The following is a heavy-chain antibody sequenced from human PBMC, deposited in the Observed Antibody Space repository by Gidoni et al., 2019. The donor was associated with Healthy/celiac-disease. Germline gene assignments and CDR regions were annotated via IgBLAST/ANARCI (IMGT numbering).Heavy chain of an antibody. CDR2: ISGSGGST. J-gene: IGHJ4*02. V-gene: IGHV3-23*01. D-gene: IGHD3-3*01. CDR1: GFTFSSYA. CDR3: AKGLRVLRFLEWLSPNFDY. Sequence: EVQLLESGGGLVQPGGSLGLSCAAFGFTFSSYAMSWVRQVPGQGLEWVSAISGSGGSTYYADSVKGRFTISRDNSKNTLYLQMNSLRAEDTAVYYCAKGLRVLRFLEWLSPNFDYWGQGTLVTVSS.